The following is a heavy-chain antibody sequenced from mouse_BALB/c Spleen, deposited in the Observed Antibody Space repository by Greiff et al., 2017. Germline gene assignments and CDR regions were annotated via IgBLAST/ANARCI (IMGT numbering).Heavy chain of an antibody. CDR2: IWGDGST. Sequence: QVQLQQSGPGLVAPSQSLSITCTVSGFSLTGYGVNWVRQPPGKGLEWLGMIWGDGSTDYNSALKSRLSISKDNSKSQVFLKMNSLQTDDTAMYYCARASSGSPYYYAMDYWGQGTSVTVSS. CDR1: GFSLTGYG. CDR3: ARASSGSPYYYAMDY. D-gene: IGHD3-1*01. J-gene: IGHJ4*01. V-gene: IGHV2-6-7*01.